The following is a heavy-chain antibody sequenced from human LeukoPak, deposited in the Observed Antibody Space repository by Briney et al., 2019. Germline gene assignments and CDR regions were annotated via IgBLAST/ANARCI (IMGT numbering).Heavy chain of an antibody. CDR1: GGSFSGYY. J-gene: IGHJ6*03. Sequence: SETLSLTCAVYGGSFSGYYWSWIRQPPGKGLEWIGEINHSGSTNYNPSLKSRVTISVDTSKNQFSLKLSSVTAADTAVYYCARVMDSSWYYYYYYYMDVWGKGTTVTVSS. V-gene: IGHV4-34*01. CDR2: INHSGST. D-gene: IGHD6-13*01. CDR3: ARVMDSSWYYYYYYYMDV.